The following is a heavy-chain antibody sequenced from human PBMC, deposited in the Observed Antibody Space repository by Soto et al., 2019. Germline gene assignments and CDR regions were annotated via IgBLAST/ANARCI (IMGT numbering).Heavy chain of an antibody. CDR2: IYHSGST. J-gene: IGHJ4*02. CDR1: GYSISSGYY. V-gene: IGHV4-38-2*02. D-gene: IGHD4-17*01. CDR3: ARDYGDYLYYFDY. Sequence: PSETLSLTCAVSGYSISSGYYWGWIRQPPGKGLEWIGSIYHSGSTYYNPSLKSRVTISVGTSKNQFSLKLSSVTAADTAVYYCARDYGDYLYYFDYWGQGTLVTVSS.